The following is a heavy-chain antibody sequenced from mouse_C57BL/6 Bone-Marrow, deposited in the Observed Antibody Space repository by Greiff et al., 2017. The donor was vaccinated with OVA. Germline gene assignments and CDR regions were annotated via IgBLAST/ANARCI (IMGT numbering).Heavy chain of an antibody. D-gene: IGHD2-4*01. V-gene: IGHV2-6-1*01. CDR3: ARQGDYDGRYAMDY. CDR2: IWSDGST. CDR1: GFSLTSYG. Sequence: QVQLQESGPGLVAPSQSLSITCTVSGFSLTSYGVHWVRQPPGKGLEWLVVIWSDGSTTYNSALKSRLSISKDNSKSQVFLKMNSLQTDDTAMYYCARQGDYDGRYAMDYWGQGTSVTVSS. J-gene: IGHJ4*01.